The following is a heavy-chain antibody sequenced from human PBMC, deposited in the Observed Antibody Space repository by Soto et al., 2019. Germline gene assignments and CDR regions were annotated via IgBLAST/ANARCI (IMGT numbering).Heavy chain of an antibody. V-gene: IGHV3-74*01. CDR3: TEARDCGGGTCRSGHCSYGLDA. CDR2: INPDGTNT. CDR1: EFTFGNYW. Sequence: EVQLVGSGGDSVQPGGSLRLSCAASEFTFGNYWMHWVRQTPGKGLVWVSRINPDGTNTDYADSVMGRFTVSIDNDKNTVYLQMSSLRGEDTAVYYCTEARDCGGGTCRSGHCSYGLDAWGQGITVTVSS. D-gene: IGHD2-21*01. J-gene: IGHJ6*02.